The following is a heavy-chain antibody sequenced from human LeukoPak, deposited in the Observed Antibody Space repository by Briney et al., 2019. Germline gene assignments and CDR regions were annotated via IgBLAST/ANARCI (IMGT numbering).Heavy chain of an antibody. CDR2: IIPILGTS. J-gene: IGHJ4*02. D-gene: IGHD4-23*01. V-gene: IGHV1-69*13. CDR1: GSTFSTYA. Sequence: ASVKVSCKASGSTFSTYAINWVRQAPGQGLEWMGGIIPILGTSNYAQRFQGRVTITADESTSTAYMELSSLRSEDTAVYYCAREGYGGNLYYFDYWGQGTLVTVSS. CDR3: AREGYGGNLYYFDY.